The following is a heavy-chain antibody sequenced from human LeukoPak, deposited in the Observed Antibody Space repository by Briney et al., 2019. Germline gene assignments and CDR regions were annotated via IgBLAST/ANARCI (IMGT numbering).Heavy chain of an antibody. CDR1: GGSISSYY. D-gene: IGHD3-9*01. J-gene: IGHJ4*02. Sequence: PSETLSLTCTVSGGSISSYYWSWIRQPPGKGLEWIGYIYYSGSTNYNPSLKSRVTISVDTSKNQFSLKLSSVTAADTAVYYCARVRLDWLLSFDYWGQGTLVTVSS. CDR2: IYYSGST. V-gene: IGHV4-59*01. CDR3: ARVRLDWLLSFDY.